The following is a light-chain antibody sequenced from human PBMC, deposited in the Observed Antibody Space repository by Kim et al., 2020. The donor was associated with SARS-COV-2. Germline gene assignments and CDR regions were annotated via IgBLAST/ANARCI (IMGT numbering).Light chain of an antibody. Sequence: SPGERATLTCRASESVSNNYLAWYQQRPGRAPRLLMYRASTRATDIPDRFSGSGSGTDFTLTISRLEPEDFAVYYCQQYGGSPLTFGGGTRVEIK. V-gene: IGKV3-20*01. J-gene: IGKJ4*01. CDR2: RAS. CDR1: ESVSNNY. CDR3: QQYGGSPLT.